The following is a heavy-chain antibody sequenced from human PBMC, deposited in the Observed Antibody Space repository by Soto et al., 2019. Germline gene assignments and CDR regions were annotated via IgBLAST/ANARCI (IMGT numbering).Heavy chain of an antibody. D-gene: IGHD5-12*01. V-gene: IGHV3-11*01. CDR3: ARDIKRGYSGYDYYYYYYGMDV. Sequence: LSLTCAASGFTFSDYYMSWIRQAPGKGLEWVSYISSSGSTIYYADSVKGRFTISRDNAKNSLYLQMNSLRAEDTAVYYCARDIKRGYSGYDYYYYYYGMDVWGQGTTVTVSS. CDR2: ISSSGSTI. J-gene: IGHJ6*02. CDR1: GFTFSDYY.